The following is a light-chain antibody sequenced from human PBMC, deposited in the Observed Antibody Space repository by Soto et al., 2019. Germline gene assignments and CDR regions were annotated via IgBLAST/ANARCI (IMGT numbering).Light chain of an antibody. CDR1: SSDVGGYNY. Sequence: QSVLTQPASVSGSPGQSITISFTGTSSDVGGYNYVSWYQQHPGKAPKLMIYAVSNRPSGVSNRFSGSKSGNTASLTISGLLAEDEADYYCSSYTSSSTPYVVGTGTKLTVL. J-gene: IGLJ1*01. CDR2: AVS. V-gene: IGLV2-14*01. CDR3: SSYTSSSTPYV.